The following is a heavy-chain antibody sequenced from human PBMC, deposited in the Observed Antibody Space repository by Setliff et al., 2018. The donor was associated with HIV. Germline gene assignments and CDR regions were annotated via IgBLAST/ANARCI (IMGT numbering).Heavy chain of an antibody. Sequence: GGSLRLSCAASGFTFSSFEMNWVRQAPGKGLEWLSYISSGGDSIYYADSVKGRFTISRDNAKNSLYLQMNSLRAEDTAVYYCAGYVDWYYMDVWGKGTTVTVSS. CDR3: AGYVDWYYMDV. D-gene: IGHD5-12*01. V-gene: IGHV3-48*03. J-gene: IGHJ6*03. CDR1: GFTFSSFE. CDR2: ISSGGDSI.